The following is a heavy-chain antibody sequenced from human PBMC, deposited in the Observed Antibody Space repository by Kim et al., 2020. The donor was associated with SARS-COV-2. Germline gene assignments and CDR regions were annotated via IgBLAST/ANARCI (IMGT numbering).Heavy chain of an antibody. D-gene: IGHD5-12*01. CDR3: AHKAGHRGYVPFDY. Sequence: GGSLRLSCVASGMAFNTYAMSWVRQAPGKGLQWVSTISDSGGTTFYADSVEGRFTISRDNSKNTLFLEMGSLRAEDTAQYFCAHKAGHRGYVPFDYWGQGTLVTVSS. CDR2: ISDSGGTT. V-gene: IGHV3-23*01. J-gene: IGHJ4*02. CDR1: GMAFNTYA.